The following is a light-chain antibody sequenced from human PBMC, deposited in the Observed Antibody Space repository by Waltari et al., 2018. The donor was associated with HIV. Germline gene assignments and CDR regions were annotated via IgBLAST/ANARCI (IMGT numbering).Light chain of an antibody. CDR3: SAWADRDGFYVL. Sequence: QPALPQPPSASGSPGHSVPLSCAGSTSVIGRYRYVSRYQLHPGQAPKLVLSAVTKRPSGVSDRFSGSKSANTAFLTVSGLQAEDEADYYCSAWADRDGFYVLFGGGTRLTVL. J-gene: IGLJ2*01. CDR2: AVT. V-gene: IGLV2-8*01. CDR1: TSVIGRYRY.